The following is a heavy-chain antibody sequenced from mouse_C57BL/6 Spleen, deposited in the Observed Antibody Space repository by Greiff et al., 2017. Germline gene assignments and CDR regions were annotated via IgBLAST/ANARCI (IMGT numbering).Heavy chain of an antibody. D-gene: IGHD3-1*01. J-gene: IGHJ4*01. Sequence: DVMLVESGGGLVKPGGSLKLSCAASDFTFSDYGMHWVRQAPEKGLEWVAYISSGSSTIYYADTVKGRFTISRDNAKNTLFLQMTSLRSEDTAMYYCARGPTSGYAMDYWGQGTSVTVSS. CDR2: ISSGSSTI. CDR1: DFTFSDYG. CDR3: ARGPTSGYAMDY. V-gene: IGHV5-17*01.